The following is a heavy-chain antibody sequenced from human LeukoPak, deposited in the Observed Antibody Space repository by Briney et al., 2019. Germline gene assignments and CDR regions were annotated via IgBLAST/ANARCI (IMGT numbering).Heavy chain of an antibody. CDR1: GYSISSGYY. Sequence: SETLSLTCNVSGYSISSGYYWGWIRQPPGKGLEWIGSISHSGSTYYNPSLESRVTISVDTSKNQFSLILSSVTAADTAMYYCARVVKWELLYYFDYWGQGTLVTISS. D-gene: IGHD1-26*01. CDR3: ARVVKWELLYYFDY. J-gene: IGHJ4*02. V-gene: IGHV4-38-2*02. CDR2: ISHSGST.